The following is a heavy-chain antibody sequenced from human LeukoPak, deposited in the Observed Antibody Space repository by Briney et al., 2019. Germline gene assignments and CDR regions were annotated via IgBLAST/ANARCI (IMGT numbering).Heavy chain of an antibody. J-gene: IGHJ6*04. CDR1: GFTFSSYW. CDR3: AELGITMIGGV. CDR2: ISSSGSTI. D-gene: IGHD3-10*02. Sequence: GGSLRLSCAVSGFTFSSYWMSWVRQAPGKGLEWVSYISSSGSTIYYADSVKGRFTISRDNAKNSLYLQMNSLRAEDTAVYYCAELGITMIGGVWGKGTTVTISS. V-gene: IGHV3-48*03.